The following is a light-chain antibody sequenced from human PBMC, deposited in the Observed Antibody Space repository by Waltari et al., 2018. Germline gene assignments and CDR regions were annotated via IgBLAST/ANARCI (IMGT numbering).Light chain of an antibody. J-gene: IGKJ2*01. Sequence: DIVMTQSPVILSVSPGETATLSCRASQSVGDNVAWYQQRPGQAPRLIVYGASIRATGVPAKFSGSGSATDFTLIISSLQSEDVAVYFCQQYNSWPLDTFGQGTRLEIK. CDR3: QQYNSWPLDT. V-gene: IGKV3-15*01. CDR1: QSVGDN. CDR2: GAS.